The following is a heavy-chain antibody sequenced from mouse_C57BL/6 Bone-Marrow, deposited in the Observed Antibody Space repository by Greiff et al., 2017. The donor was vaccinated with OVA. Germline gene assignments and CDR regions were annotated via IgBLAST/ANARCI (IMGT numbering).Heavy chain of an antibody. CDR1: GYTFTSYW. J-gene: IGHJ3*01. Sequence: QVQLQQPGAELVKPGASVKMSCKASGYTFTSYWITWVKQRPGQGLEWIGDIYPGSGSTNYNEKFKSKATLTVDTSSSTAYMQLSSLTSEDSAVYYCARAIYYGNYAWFAYWGQGTLVTVSA. D-gene: IGHD2-1*01. CDR3: ARAIYYGNYAWFAY. V-gene: IGHV1-55*01. CDR2: IYPGSGST.